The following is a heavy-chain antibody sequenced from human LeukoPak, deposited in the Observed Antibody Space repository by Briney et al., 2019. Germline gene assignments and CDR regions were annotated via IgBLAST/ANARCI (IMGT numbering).Heavy chain of an antibody. CDR1: GYSISSAYY. CDR2: MYHSGST. CDR3: ARNLDAFDI. Sequence: SETLSLTCSVSGYSISSAYYWGWIRQPPGKGLEWIGTMYHSGSTNYNPSLKSRVTISVDTSKNQFSLRLSSVTAADTAVYFCARNLDAFDIWGQGTMVTVSP. J-gene: IGHJ3*02. V-gene: IGHV4-38-2*02.